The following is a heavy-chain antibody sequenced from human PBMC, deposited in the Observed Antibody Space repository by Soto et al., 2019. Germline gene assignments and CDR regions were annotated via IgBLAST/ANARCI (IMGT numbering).Heavy chain of an antibody. Sequence: GGSLRLSCAASGFSFSTYNMNWVRQAPGKGLEWVSSIDASSTHIYYADSVKGRFTISRDNGKSSLYLQMDSLGAEDTALYYCVRQQYDFLVDPWGQGTLVTVSS. D-gene: IGHD3-16*01. CDR1: GFSFSTYN. V-gene: IGHV3-21*01. CDR3: VRQQYDFLVDP. CDR2: IDASSTHI. J-gene: IGHJ5*02.